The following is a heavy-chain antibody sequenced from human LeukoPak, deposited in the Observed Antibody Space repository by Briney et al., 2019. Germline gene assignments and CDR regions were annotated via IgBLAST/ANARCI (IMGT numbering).Heavy chain of an antibody. D-gene: IGHD2-15*01. CDR2: IFGSGGSA. V-gene: IGHV3-23*01. CDR3: AKTTTGYSSGRYPAWPIDY. Sequence: TGGSLRLSCAASGFTFGSYAMYWVRQAPGKGLEWVSGIFGSGGSAHYADSVKGRFTISRDNSKNTVYLQMDSLRAEDTATYHCAKTTTGYSSGRYPAWPIDYWGQGTLVTVSS. CDR1: GFTFGSYA. J-gene: IGHJ4*02.